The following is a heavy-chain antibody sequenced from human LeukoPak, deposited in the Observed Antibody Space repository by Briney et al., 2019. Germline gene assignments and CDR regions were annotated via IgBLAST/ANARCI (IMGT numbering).Heavy chain of an antibody. CDR3: ARLGRTSYWYFDL. V-gene: IGHV4-59*08. D-gene: IGHD2-2*01. J-gene: IGHJ2*01. CDR1: GCSISSYY. Sequence: PSETPFLTCTVSGCSISSYYWSLIRQPPRKGLEGIGYIYYSGSTNYNPSLKSRVTISVDTSKNQFSLKLSSVTAADTAVYYCARLGRTSYWYFDLWGRGTLVTVSS. CDR2: IYYSGST.